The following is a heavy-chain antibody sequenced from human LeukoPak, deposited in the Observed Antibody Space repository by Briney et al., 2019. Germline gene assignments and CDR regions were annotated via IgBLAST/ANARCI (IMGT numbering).Heavy chain of an antibody. V-gene: IGHV4-34*01. CDR1: GGSFSGYH. Sequence: PSETLSLTCAVYGGSFSGYHWSWIRQPPGKGLEWIGEINHSGSTNYNPSLKSRVTISVDTSKNQVSLKLSSVTAADTAVYYCARGRLQRYYYYYMDVWGKGTTVTVSS. CDR3: ARGRLQRYYYYYMDV. D-gene: IGHD5-24*01. J-gene: IGHJ6*03. CDR2: INHSGST.